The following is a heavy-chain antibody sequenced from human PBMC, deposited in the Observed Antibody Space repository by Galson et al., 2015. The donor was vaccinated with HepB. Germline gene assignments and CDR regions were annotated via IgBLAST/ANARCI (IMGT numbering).Heavy chain of an antibody. CDR2: ISSSSSYI. Sequence: SLRLSCAASGFTFSSYSMNWVRQAPGKGLEWVSSISSSSSYIYYADSVKGRFTISRDNAKNSLYLQMNSLRAEDTAVYYCARGERSSGWYLNHYFDYWGQGTLVTVSS. J-gene: IGHJ4*02. CDR1: GFTFSSYS. CDR3: ARGERSSGWYLNHYFDY. D-gene: IGHD6-19*01. V-gene: IGHV3-21*01.